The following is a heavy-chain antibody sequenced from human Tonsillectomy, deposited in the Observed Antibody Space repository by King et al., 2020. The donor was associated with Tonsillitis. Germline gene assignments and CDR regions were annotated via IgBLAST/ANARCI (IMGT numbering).Heavy chain of an antibody. V-gene: IGHV1-69*09. CDR3: ARARISYYYDSMGYIGSAFDI. J-gene: IGHJ3*02. CDR2: IIPVLDTA. D-gene: IGHD3-22*01. CDR1: GGTFSSYA. Sequence: QLVQSGAEVKKPGSSVKVSCKASGGTFSSYAISWVRQAPGQGLEWMGRIIPVLDTANYAPKFQGRVTITADKSTSTAYMELNSLGSEDTAVYYCARARISYYYDSMGYIGSAFDIWGQGTMVTVSS.